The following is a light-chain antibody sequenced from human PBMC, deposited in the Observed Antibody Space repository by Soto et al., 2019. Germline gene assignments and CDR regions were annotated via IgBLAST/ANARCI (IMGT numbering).Light chain of an antibody. CDR3: QQYTSSQT. V-gene: IGKV3-20*01. CDR1: QSADTRH. J-gene: IGKJ1*01. Sequence: EIVLTQSPGTLSLSPGERATLSCRASQSADTRHLAWYQQKPGQAPRLIIYAASSRATGIPDRFSGSGSGTDFTLTISRLEPEDFAVYYCQQYTSSQTFGQGTKVEIK. CDR2: AAS.